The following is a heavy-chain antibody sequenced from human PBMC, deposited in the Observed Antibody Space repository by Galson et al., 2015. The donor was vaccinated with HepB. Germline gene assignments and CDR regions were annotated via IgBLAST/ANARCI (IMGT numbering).Heavy chain of an antibody. V-gene: IGHV3-7*03. D-gene: IGHD6-13*01. CDR2: IKQDGSEK. CDR3: ARDSSSWYYYYGMDV. CDR1: GFTFSSCW. J-gene: IGHJ6*02. Sequence: SLRLSCAASGFTFSSCWMSWVRQAPGKGLEWVANIKQDGSEKYYVDSAKGRFTISRDNAKNSLYLQMNSLRAEDTAVYYCARDSSSWYYYYGMDVWGQGTTVTVS.